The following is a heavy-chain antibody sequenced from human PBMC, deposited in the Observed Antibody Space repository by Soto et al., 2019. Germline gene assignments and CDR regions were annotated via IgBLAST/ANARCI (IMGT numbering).Heavy chain of an antibody. CDR3: ARDCTMVRGVMEGGYFDY. J-gene: IGHJ4*02. D-gene: IGHD3-10*01. Sequence: QVQLQESGPGLVKPSQTLSLTCTVSGGSISSGGYYWSWIRQHPWKGLEWIGYIYYSGSTYYNPSLKSRVTISVDTSKNQFSLKLSSVTAADTAVYYCARDCTMVRGVMEGGYFDYWGQGTLVTVSS. V-gene: IGHV4-31*03. CDR2: IYYSGST. CDR1: GGSISSGGYY.